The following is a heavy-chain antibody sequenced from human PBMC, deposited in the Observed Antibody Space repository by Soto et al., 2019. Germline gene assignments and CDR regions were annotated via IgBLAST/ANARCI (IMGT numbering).Heavy chain of an antibody. CDR2: MNPNSGNT. CDR3: ARKIFDFWSGYYEDYYCYYMDV. D-gene: IGHD3-3*01. J-gene: IGHJ6*03. CDR1: GYTFTSYD. Sequence: VKVSCKASGYTFTSYDINWVRQATGQGLEWMGWMNPNSGNTGYAQKFQGRVTMTRNTSISTAYMELSSLRSEDTAVYYCARKIFDFWSGYYEDYYCYYMDVWGKGTTVTVSS. V-gene: IGHV1-8*01.